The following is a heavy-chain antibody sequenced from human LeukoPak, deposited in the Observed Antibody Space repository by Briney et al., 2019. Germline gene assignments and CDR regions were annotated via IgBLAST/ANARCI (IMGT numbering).Heavy chain of an antibody. D-gene: IGHD3-10*01. Sequence: GGSLRLSCAASGFTFSSYAMHWVRQAPGKGLEWVAVISYDGSNKYYADSVKGRFTISRDNSKNTLYLQMNSLRSEDTAVYYCALRYGSGSTNNWFDPWGQGTLVTVSS. J-gene: IGHJ5*02. CDR3: ALRYGSGSTNNWFDP. CDR2: ISYDGSNK. CDR1: GFTFSSYA. V-gene: IGHV3-30-3*01.